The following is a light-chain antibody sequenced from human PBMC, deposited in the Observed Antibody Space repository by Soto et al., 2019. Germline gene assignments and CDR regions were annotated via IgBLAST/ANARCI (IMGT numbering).Light chain of an antibody. CDR3: QQRSNWPLLT. Sequence: EIGLTHSPATLSLSPGERATLSCRASQSVRSYLAWYRQKPGQAPRLLIYDASNRATGIPARFSGSGSGTDFTLTISSLEPEDFAVYYCQQRSNWPLLTFGGGTKVDI. CDR1: QSVRSY. J-gene: IGKJ4*01. CDR2: DAS. V-gene: IGKV3-11*01.